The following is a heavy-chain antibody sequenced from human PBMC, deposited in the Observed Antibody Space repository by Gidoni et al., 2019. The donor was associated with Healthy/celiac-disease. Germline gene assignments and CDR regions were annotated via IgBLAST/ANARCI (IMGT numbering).Heavy chain of an antibody. Sequence: EVQLVESGGGLVQPGGSLGLSCAAPGFPVSRNGMPWVRQATGKGLEWVSYISSSSSTIYYADSVKVPFTISRDNAKISLYMQMNSLRAEDTAVYYCARGPYDFWSGYYPSYDFDYWGQGTLVTVSS. V-gene: IGHV3-48*01. J-gene: IGHJ4*02. D-gene: IGHD3-3*01. CDR2: ISSSSSTI. CDR3: ARGPYDFWSGYYPSYDFDY. CDR1: GFPVSRNG.